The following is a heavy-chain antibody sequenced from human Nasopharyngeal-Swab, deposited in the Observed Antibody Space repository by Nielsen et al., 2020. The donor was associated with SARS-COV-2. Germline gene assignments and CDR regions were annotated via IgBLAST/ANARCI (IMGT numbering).Heavy chain of an antibody. CDR2: IHPGGST. CDR1: GLSVSSNY. V-gene: IGHV3-53*01. D-gene: IGHD5-24*01. CDR3: ARVLDGYNGFDY. Sequence: GESLKISCAASGLSVSSNYMSWVRQAPGKGLEWVSIIHPGGSTYYADSVKGRFTISRDSSWNTLYLQMNSLTAEDTAVYYCARVLDGYNGFDYWGQGTLVTVSS. J-gene: IGHJ4*02.